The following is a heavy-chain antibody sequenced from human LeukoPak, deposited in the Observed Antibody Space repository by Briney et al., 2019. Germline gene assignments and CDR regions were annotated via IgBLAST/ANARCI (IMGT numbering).Heavy chain of an antibody. V-gene: IGHV3-7*01. CDR1: GFTFSSYW. Sequence: GGSLRLSCAASGFTFSSYWMSWVRQAPGKGLEWVANIKQDASEKYYVDSVKGRFTISRDNAKNTLYLQMNSLRAEDTAVYYCARESGYCSSTNCYFDYWGQGTLVTVSS. CDR3: ARESGYCSSTNCYFDY. J-gene: IGHJ4*02. D-gene: IGHD2-2*03. CDR2: IKQDASEK.